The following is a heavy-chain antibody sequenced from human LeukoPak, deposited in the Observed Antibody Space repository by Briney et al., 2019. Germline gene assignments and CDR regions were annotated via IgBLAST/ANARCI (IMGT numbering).Heavy chain of an antibody. CDR1: GGTFNSYA. V-gene: IGHV1-69*04. Sequence: ASVKVSCKASGGTFNSYAISWVRQAPGQGLEWMGRIIPILGIANYVQKFQGRVTITADKPQSTAYMELSSVRSEDRAVYYCARDQGRIVGAAPFGYWGQGALVTVSS. CDR3: ARDQGRIVGAAPFGY. CDR2: IIPILGIA. D-gene: IGHD1-26*01. J-gene: IGHJ4*02.